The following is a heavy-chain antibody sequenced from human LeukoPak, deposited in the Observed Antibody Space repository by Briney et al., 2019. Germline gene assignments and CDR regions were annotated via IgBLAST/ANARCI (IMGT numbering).Heavy chain of an antibody. CDR2: IYYSGST. V-gene: IGHV4-39*01. CDR3: ARPFSGRTRGYYYYMDV. CDR1: GGSISSSSYY. D-gene: IGHD2-15*01. J-gene: IGHJ6*03. Sequence: KPSETLSLTCTVSGGSISSSSYYWGWIRQPPGKGLEWIGSIYYSGSTYYNPSLKSRVTISVDTSKNQFSLKLSSVTAADTAVYYCARPFSGRTRGYYYYMDVWGKGTTVTVSS.